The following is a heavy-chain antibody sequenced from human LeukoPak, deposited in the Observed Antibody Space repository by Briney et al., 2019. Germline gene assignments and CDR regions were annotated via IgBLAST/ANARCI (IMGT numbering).Heavy chain of an antibody. CDR1: VFTSSWYA. CDR2: ISSNGGST. D-gene: IGHD6-19*01. Sequence: GGSLRLSCSASVFTSSWYAMHWVRQAPGKGLEYVSTISSNGGSTYYADSVKGRFTISRDNSKNTLYLQMSSLRAEDTAVYYCVNGSSGWYEGYLDYWGQGTLVTVSS. J-gene: IGHJ4*02. CDR3: VNGSSGWYEGYLDY. V-gene: IGHV3-64D*09.